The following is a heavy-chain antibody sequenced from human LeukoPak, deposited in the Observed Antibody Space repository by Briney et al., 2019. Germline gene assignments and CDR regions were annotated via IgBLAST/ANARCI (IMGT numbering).Heavy chain of an antibody. D-gene: IGHD3-22*01. CDR1: GGSFSGYY. J-gene: IGHJ4*02. CDR2: INHSGST. V-gene: IGHV4-34*01. Sequence: PSETLSLTCAVYGGSFSGYYWSWICQPPGKGLEWIGEINHSGSTNYNPSLKSRVTISVDTSKNQFSLKLSSVTAADTAVYYCARKGKYYYDSSGYYLDYWGQGTLVTVSS. CDR3: ARKGKYYYDSSGYYLDY.